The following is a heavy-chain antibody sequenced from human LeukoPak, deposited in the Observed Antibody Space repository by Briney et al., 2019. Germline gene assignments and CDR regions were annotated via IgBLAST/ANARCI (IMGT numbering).Heavy chain of an antibody. D-gene: IGHD3-16*01. Sequence: ASVKVSCKASGYTFISYDINWVRQAPGQGLEWMGWISTDNGDTTYAQKFQGRVTMTTDTSTGTAYMELRSLRSDDTAVYYCAREGLGELTLDCWGQGTLVTVSS. CDR3: AREGLGELTLDC. V-gene: IGHV1-18*01. CDR2: ISTDNGDT. J-gene: IGHJ4*02. CDR1: GYTFISYD.